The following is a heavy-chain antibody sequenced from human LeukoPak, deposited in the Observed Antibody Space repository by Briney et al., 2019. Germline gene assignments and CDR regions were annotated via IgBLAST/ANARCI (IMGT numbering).Heavy chain of an antibody. CDR1: GFTCSSYS. CDR3: ARENVAGTDYYYGMDV. D-gene: IGHD6-19*01. Sequence: GGSLRLSCAASGFTCSSYSMNWVRQAPGKGLEWVSYISSSSSTIYYADSVKGRFTISRDNAKNSLYLQMNSLRAEDTAVYHCARENVAGTDYYYGMDVWGQGTTVTVSS. J-gene: IGHJ6*02. CDR2: ISSSSSTI. V-gene: IGHV3-48*01.